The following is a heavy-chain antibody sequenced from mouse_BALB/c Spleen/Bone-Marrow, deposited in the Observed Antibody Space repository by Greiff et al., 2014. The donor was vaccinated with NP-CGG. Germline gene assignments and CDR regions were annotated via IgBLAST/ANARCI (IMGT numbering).Heavy chain of an antibody. J-gene: IGHJ4*01. V-gene: IGHV7-3*02. Sequence: EVQRVESGGGLVQPGGSLRLSCATSGFTFTDYCMSWVRQPPGKALEWLGFIRNKANGYTTEYSASVKGRFTISRDNSQSILYLQMNTLRAEDSATYYCARDDAMDYWGQGTSVTVSS. CDR2: IRNKANGYTT. CDR3: ARDDAMDY. CDR1: GFTFTDYC.